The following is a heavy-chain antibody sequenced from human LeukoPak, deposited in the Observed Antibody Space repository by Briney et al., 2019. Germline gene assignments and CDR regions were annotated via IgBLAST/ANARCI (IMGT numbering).Heavy chain of an antibody. CDR3: ARAVAAADSY. J-gene: IGHJ4*02. D-gene: IGHD6-13*01. V-gene: IGHV3-7*04. CDR1: GFTFSSYA. Sequence: GGSLRLSCAASGFTFSSYAMHWVRQAPGKGLEWVANINQDGSKKYYVDSVKGRFTISRDNVKNSVYLQMNSLRAEDTAVYSCARAVAAADSYWGRGTLVIVSS. CDR2: INQDGSKK.